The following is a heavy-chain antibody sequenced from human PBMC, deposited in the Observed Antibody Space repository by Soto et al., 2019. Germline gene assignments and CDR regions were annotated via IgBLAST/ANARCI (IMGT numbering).Heavy chain of an antibody. D-gene: IGHD3-16*01. CDR1: AASFSKYY. CDR3: ASVTFGGVVLAH. Sequence: PSETLCLTCTVSAASFSKYYWSWIRQPPGKGLEWIGYIYFNGNTNYNPSLKRRVTISIDTSKKQISLNLTSVTDADTAVYYCASVTFGGVVLAHWGQGTLVT. V-gene: IGHV4-59*01. J-gene: IGHJ4*02. CDR2: IYFNGNT.